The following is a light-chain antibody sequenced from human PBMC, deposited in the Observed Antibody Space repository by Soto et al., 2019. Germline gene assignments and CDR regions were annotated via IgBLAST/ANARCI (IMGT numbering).Light chain of an antibody. CDR2: GAS. Sequence: ETVLTQSPGTLSLSPGARATLCCRASQSVSNNYLAWYKQHPGQAPRLLIYGASNRATGIPDRFSVTGSGTDSTLTIRRLEPEDFEVYDCQQYGSSGTFGQVTRLEIK. CDR3: QQYGSSGT. CDR1: QSVSNNY. V-gene: IGKV3-20*01. J-gene: IGKJ5*01.